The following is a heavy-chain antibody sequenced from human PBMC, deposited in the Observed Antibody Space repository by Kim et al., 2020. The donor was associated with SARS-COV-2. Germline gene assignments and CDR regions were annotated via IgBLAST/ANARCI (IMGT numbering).Heavy chain of an antibody. CDR1: GGSISSSSYY. CDR3: ARHDRGYSGYGSYWYFDL. D-gene: IGHD5-12*01. J-gene: IGHJ2*01. Sequence: SETLSLTCTVSGGSISSSSYYWGWIRQPPGKGLEWIGSIYYSGSTYYNPSLKSRVTISVDTSKNQFSLKLSSVTAADTAVYYCARHDRGYSGYGSYWYFDLWGRGTLVTVSS. V-gene: IGHV4-39*01. CDR2: IYYSGST.